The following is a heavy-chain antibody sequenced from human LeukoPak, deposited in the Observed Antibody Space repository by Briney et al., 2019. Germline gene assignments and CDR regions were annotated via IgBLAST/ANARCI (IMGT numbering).Heavy chain of an antibody. Sequence: GGSLRLSCAASGFTFSSYSMNWVRQAPGKGLEWVSSISSSSSYIYYADSVKGRFTISRDNAKNTLYLQMNSLRAEDTAVYYCARGLNFALDYWGQGTLVTVSS. CDR2: ISSSSSYI. J-gene: IGHJ4*02. V-gene: IGHV3-21*01. CDR1: GFTFSSYS. CDR3: ARGLNFALDY.